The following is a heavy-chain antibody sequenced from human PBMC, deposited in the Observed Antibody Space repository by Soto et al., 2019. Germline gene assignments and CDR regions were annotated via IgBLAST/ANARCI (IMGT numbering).Heavy chain of an antibody. D-gene: IGHD6-13*01. Sequence: QVQLVQSGAEVKKPGASVKVSCKASGYTFTSYGISWVRQAPGQGLEWIGWISAYNGNTNYAQKLQDRVTMTTDTSTSTAYMELRSLRSDDTAVYYCARDRGIAATRYYYYYGMDVWGQGTTVTVSS. CDR2: ISAYNGNT. CDR3: ARDRGIAATRYYYYYGMDV. CDR1: GYTFTSYG. J-gene: IGHJ6*02. V-gene: IGHV1-18*01.